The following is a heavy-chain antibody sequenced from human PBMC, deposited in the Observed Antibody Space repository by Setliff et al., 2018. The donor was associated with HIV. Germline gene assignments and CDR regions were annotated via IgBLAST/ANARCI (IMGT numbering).Heavy chain of an antibody. D-gene: IGHD3-22*01. CDR3: VRSDRGGYSHY. CDR1: GFTFSSYW. J-gene: IGHJ4*02. CDR2: IHGDGSST. Sequence: PGGSLRLSCAASGFTFSSYWVHWVRQAPGKGLVWVSRIHGDGSSTSYADSVKGRFTISRDNAKNTLYLQVNSLRAEDTAVYYCVRSDRGGYSHYWGQGTLVTVSS. V-gene: IGHV3-74*01.